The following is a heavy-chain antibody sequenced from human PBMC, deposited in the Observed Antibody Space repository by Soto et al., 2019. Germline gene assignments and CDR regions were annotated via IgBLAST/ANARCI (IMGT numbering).Heavy chain of an antibody. Sequence: GGSLRLSCVSSGFTFSDYYMHWMRQAPGKGLEWVSCISGPGSVLSYADSVKGRFTISRDNAKDSLFLQVNSLRAEDTALYYCARGKYPGSVDVWGQGTMVTVSS. CDR3: ARGKYPGSVDV. V-gene: IGHV3-11*01. J-gene: IGHJ3*01. CDR1: GFTFSDYY. CDR2: ISGPGSVL.